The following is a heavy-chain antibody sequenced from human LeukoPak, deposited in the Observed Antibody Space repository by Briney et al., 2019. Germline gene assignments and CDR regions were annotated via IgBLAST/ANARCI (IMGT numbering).Heavy chain of an antibody. V-gene: IGHV3-21*01. D-gene: IGHD5-24*01. CDR3: AGVSDAYNYFFDY. CDR2: VSRSSSFI. J-gene: IGHJ4*02. Sequence: GGSLRLSCAASGFTFSSYSMNWVRQAPGKGLEWVSSVSRSSSFIFYADSVQGRFTISRDDTKDSLFLQMNSLRAEDTAVYYCAGVSDAYNYFFDYWGQGTLVTVSS. CDR1: GFTFSSYS.